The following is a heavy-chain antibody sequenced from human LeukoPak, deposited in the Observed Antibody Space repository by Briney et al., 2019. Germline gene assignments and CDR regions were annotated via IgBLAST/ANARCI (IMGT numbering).Heavy chain of an antibody. D-gene: IGHD2-2*01. Sequence: AAVKDSCKASGGTFSNYAISWVRQAPGQGLEWMGRTIPIFGIANYAQKFQGRVTITANKYTSTAYMELSSLRSEDTAVYYCARGYCSSTSCPWPDGMDVWGQGTTVTVSS. J-gene: IGHJ6*02. V-gene: IGHV1-69*04. CDR3: ARGYCSSTSCPWPDGMDV. CDR2: TIPIFGIA. CDR1: GGTFSNYA.